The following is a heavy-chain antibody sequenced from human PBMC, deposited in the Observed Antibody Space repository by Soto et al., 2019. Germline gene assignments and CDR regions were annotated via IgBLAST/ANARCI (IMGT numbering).Heavy chain of an antibody. D-gene: IGHD1-26*01. J-gene: IGHJ5*02. V-gene: IGHV1-69*02. CDR3: AIPSIDSGAGYNWFDP. Sequence: QVQLVQSGAEVKKPGSSVKVSCKASGGTFSSYTISWVRQAPGQGLEWMGRIIPILGIANYAQKFQGRVPITADKSTSTAYMELSSLRSEDTAVYYCAIPSIDSGAGYNWFDPWGQGTLVTVSS. CDR2: IIPILGIA. CDR1: GGTFSSYT.